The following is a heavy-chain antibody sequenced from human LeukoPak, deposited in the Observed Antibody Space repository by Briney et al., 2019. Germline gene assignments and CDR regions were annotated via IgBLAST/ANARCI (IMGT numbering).Heavy chain of an antibody. CDR2: INEDGRVT. V-gene: IGHV3-74*01. J-gene: IGHJ4*02. Sequence: GGSLRLSCAASGFTFSSYAMSWVRQAPGKGLVWVSRINEDGRVTSYAGSVRGRFTISRDSVENTLHLQMSSLRAEDTAVYYCVKDFGGNSDYWGQGTLVTVSS. CDR1: GFTFSSYA. D-gene: IGHD4-23*01. CDR3: VKDFGGNSDY.